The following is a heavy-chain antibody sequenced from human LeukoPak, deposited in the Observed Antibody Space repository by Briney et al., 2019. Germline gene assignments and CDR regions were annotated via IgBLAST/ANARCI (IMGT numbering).Heavy chain of an antibody. CDR2: ISGRGDWT. Sequence: GGSLRLSCIASGFTFNNYAMTWVRQAPGKGLEWVSVISGRGDWTYYADSVKGRFIISRDNSKNTLHLQMNSLRAEDTAVYYCAKDGVEVGMDVWGQGTTVTVSS. J-gene: IGHJ6*02. D-gene: IGHD1-1*01. V-gene: IGHV3-23*01. CDR3: AKDGVEVGMDV. CDR1: GFTFNNYA.